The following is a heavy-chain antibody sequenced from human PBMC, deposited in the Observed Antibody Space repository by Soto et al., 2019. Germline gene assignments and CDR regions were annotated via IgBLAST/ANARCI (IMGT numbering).Heavy chain of an antibody. CDR1: GFTFSSYS. J-gene: IGHJ5*02. V-gene: IGHV3-21*01. Sequence: GSLRLSCAASGFTFSSYSMNWVRQAPGKGLEWVSSISSSSSYIYYADSVKGRFTISRDNAKNSLYLQMNSLRAEDTAVYYCARDRRVPAAISNWFDPWGQGTLVTVSS. CDR3: ARDRRVPAAISNWFDP. CDR2: ISSSSSYI. D-gene: IGHD2-2*01.